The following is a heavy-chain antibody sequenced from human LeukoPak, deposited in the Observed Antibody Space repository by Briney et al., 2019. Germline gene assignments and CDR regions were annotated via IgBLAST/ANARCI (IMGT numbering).Heavy chain of an antibody. J-gene: IGHJ3*02. CDR3: ARAYYYGSGSYIAFDI. CDR2: IYHSGST. CDR1: GGSISSGGYY. Sequence: SETLSFTCTVSGGSISSGGYYWSWIRQPPGKGLEWIGYIYHSGSTYYNPSLKSRVTISVDTSKNQFSLKLSSVTAADTAVYYCARAYYYGSGSYIAFDIWGQGTMVTVSS. V-gene: IGHV4-30-2*01. D-gene: IGHD3-10*01.